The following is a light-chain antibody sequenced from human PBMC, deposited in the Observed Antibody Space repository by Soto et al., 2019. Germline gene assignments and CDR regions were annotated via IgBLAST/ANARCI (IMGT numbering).Light chain of an antibody. J-gene: IGKJ1*01. CDR1: ERASTN. CDR3: QQYNNLPPT. Sequence: PGESATLSCRASERASTNLAWYQQTPGQAPRLLIYSASSRPTDIPVRFSGSGSGAEFTLTISSLQSEDFAIYYCQQYNNLPPTFGQGTKVDIK. V-gene: IGKV3-15*01. CDR2: SAS.